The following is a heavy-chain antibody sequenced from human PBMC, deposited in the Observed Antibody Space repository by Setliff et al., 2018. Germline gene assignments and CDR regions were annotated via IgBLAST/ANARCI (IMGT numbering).Heavy chain of an antibody. J-gene: IGHJ4*02. Sequence: PGGSLRLSCEASGFTFSNYAMGWVRQAPGKGLEWVSVIYSGGSRTYSADSVKGRFTIFRDNSRNTLHLQMNSLGAEDTAVYYCAKDQRESTGWFKLFDYWGQGVLVTV. V-gene: IGHV3-23*03. CDR1: GFTFSNYA. CDR3: AKDQRESTGWFKLFDY. CDR2: IYSGGSRT. D-gene: IGHD6-19*01.